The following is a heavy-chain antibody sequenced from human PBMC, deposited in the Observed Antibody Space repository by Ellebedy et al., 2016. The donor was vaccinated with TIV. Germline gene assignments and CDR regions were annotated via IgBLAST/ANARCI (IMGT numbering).Heavy chain of an antibody. Sequence: PGGSLRLSCKGSGYSFTSYWIGWVRQMPGKGLEWMGFIYPGDSDTKYSPSFQGQVTISAEKSISTAYLQWSSLKASDTAMYFCARCSYYDSSGYYAEHYFDYWGHGNLVTVSS. CDR1: GYSFTSYW. CDR2: IYPGDSDT. D-gene: IGHD3-22*01. J-gene: IGHJ4*01. V-gene: IGHV5-51*01. CDR3: ARCSYYDSSGYYAEHYFDY.